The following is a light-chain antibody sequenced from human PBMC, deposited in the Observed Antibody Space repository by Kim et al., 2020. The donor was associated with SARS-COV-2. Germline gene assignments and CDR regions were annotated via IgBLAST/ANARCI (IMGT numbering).Light chain of an antibody. CDR3: QAWDSSTAI. Sequence: VAPGQTASSTGSGDELGDKYACWYQQKPGQSPVLVIYQDSKRPSGIPERFSGSNSGNTATLTISGTQAMDEADYYCQAWDSSTAIFGTGTKFTVL. V-gene: IGLV3-1*01. CDR2: QDS. CDR1: ELGDKY. J-gene: IGLJ1*01.